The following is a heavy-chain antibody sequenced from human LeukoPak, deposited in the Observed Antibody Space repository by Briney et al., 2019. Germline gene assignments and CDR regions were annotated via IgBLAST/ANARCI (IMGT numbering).Heavy chain of an antibody. J-gene: IGHJ4*02. CDR2: ISYDGSNK. V-gene: IGHV3-30*14. CDR3: ARGAIFVGGVGAQDY. CDR1: GFTFSSYA. D-gene: IGHD1-26*01. Sequence: LPGGSLRLSCAASGFTFSSYAMHWVRQAPGKGLEWVAVISYDGSNKYYADSVKGRFTISRDNSKNTLFLQMHSLRAEDTAVYYCARGAIFVGGVGAQDYWGQGTLVTVSS.